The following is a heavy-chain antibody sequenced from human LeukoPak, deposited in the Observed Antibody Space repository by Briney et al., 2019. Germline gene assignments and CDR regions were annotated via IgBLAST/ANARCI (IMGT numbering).Heavy chain of an antibody. CDR2: INPNSGGT. CDR1: GYTFTSYG. V-gene: IGHV1-2*02. Sequence: PGASVKVSCKASGYTFTSYGISWVRQAPGQGLEWMGWINPNSGGTNYAQKFQGRVTMTRDTSISTAYMELSRLRSDDTAVYYCARGNYYDTSGYGNYNWFDPWGQGTLVTVSS. CDR3: ARGNYYDTSGYGNYNWFDP. J-gene: IGHJ5*02. D-gene: IGHD3-22*01.